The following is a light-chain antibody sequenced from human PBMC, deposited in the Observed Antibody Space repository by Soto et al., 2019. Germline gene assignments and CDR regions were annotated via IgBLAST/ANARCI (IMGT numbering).Light chain of an antibody. CDR3: QQRSNWPGGLT. V-gene: IGKV3-11*01. CDR2: DAS. J-gene: IGKJ4*02. CDR1: QSVSSY. Sequence: EIVLTQSPATLSLSPGERATLSCRASQSVSSYLAWYQQKPGQAPRLLIYDASNRATGIPARFSGSGSGTDVTLTISSLEPEDFAVYYCQQRSNWPGGLTFGGGTKVELK.